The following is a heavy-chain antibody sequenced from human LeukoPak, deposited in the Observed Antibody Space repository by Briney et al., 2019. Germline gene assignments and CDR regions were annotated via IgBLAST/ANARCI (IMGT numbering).Heavy chain of an antibody. Sequence: GGSLRLSCAASGFTFSSYWMSCVRHAPGKWLEWVANIKQDGSEKYYVDSVKGRFTISRDNAKNSLYLQMNSLRAEDTAVYYCAREIAAAAYNWFDPWGQGTLVTVSS. D-gene: IGHD6-13*01. V-gene: IGHV3-7*01. CDR3: AREIAAAAYNWFDP. CDR2: IKQDGSEK. CDR1: GFTFSSYW. J-gene: IGHJ5*02.